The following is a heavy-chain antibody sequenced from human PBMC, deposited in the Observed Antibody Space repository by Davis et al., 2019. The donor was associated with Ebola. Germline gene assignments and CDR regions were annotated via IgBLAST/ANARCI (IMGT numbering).Heavy chain of an antibody. V-gene: IGHV4-59*01. CDR2: IYYSGST. CDR1: GGSISSYY. Sequence: PSETLSLTCTVSGGSISSYYWSWIRQPPGKGLEWIGYIYYSGSTNYNPSLKSRVTISVDTSKNQFSLKLSSVTAADTAVYYCAAGYSSSTYYYYYYGMDVWGQGTTVTVSS. J-gene: IGHJ6*02. CDR3: AAGYSSSTYYYYYYGMDV. D-gene: IGHD6-6*01.